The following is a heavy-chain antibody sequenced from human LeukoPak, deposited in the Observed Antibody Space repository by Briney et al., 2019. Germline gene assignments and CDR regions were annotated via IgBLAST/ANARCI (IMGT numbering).Heavy chain of an antibody. J-gene: IGHJ6*02. Sequence: SETLSLTCAASGGSFSGYYWSWIRQPPGKGLEWIGEINHSGSTNYNPSLKSRVTISVDTSKNQFSLKLSSVTAADTAVYYCARGRSIVVVVAATPRYYGMDVWGQGTTVTVSS. CDR2: INHSGST. D-gene: IGHD2-15*01. V-gene: IGHV4-34*01. CDR1: GGSFSGYY. CDR3: ARGRSIVVVVAATPRYYGMDV.